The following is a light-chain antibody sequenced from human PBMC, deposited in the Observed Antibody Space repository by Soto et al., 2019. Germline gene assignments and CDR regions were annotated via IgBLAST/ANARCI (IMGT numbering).Light chain of an antibody. Sequence: EVVLTQSPATLSVSPGERATLSCRASQTVSRSLAWYQQKPGQAPRLLIYGASTRATGIPGRFSGSGSGTDFTLTISSLXSEDFAVYYCQQYIDWPPYTFGQGTKVDIK. V-gene: IGKV3-15*01. CDR3: QQYIDWPPYT. J-gene: IGKJ2*01. CDR2: GAS. CDR1: QTVSRS.